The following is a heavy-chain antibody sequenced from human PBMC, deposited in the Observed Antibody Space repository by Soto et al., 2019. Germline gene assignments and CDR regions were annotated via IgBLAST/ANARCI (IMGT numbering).Heavy chain of an antibody. CDR2: IYYSGST. CDR1: GGSISSYY. V-gene: IGHV4-59*01. D-gene: IGHD2-21*02. J-gene: IGHJ4*02. Sequence: SETLSLTCTVSGGSISSYYWSWIRQPPGKGLEWIGYIYYSGSTNYNPSLKSRVTISVDTSKNQFSLKLSSVTAADTAVYYCARTPAYCGGDCYLDYWGQGTLVTVSS. CDR3: ARTPAYCGGDCYLDY.